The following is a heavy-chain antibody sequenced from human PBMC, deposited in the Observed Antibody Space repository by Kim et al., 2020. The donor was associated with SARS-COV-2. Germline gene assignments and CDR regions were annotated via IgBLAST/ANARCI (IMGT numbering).Heavy chain of an antibody. Sequence: GGSLRLSCAASGFTFSSSEMNWVRQAPGKRPEWVSYISSSNYILYADSVQGRFTISRNNAQNSLYLQMNSLRAEDTAVYYCGRGSVAASGPENWGQGTLVTVSS. J-gene: IGHJ4*02. D-gene: IGHD6-13*01. CDR1: GFTFSSSE. CDR3: GRGSVAASGPEN. CDR2: ISSSNYI. V-gene: IGHV3-48*03.